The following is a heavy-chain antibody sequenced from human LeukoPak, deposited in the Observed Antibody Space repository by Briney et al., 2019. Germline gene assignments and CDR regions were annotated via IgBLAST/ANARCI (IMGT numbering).Heavy chain of an antibody. CDR3: TRDSLVGAAAMTYYFDY. CDR2: IRSKAYDGTT. Sequence: PGRSLRLSCTASGFTFGDYAMSWFRQAPGKGLEWVSFIRSKAYDGTTDYAASVKGRFAISRDDSKSIAYLQMNSLKTEDTAVYYCTRDSLVGAAAMTYYFDYWGQGTLVTVSS. V-gene: IGHV3-49*03. CDR1: GFTFGDYA. D-gene: IGHD6-13*01. J-gene: IGHJ4*02.